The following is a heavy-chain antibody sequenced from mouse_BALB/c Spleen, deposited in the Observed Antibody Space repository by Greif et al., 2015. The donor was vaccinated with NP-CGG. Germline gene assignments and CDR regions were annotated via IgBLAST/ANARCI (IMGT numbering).Heavy chain of an antibody. Sequence: EVQLQQSGPELVEPGASVKMSCKASGYTFTNYVIHWVKQKPGQGLEWIGYINPYNDGTKYNEKFKGKATLTSDKSSNTAYMYLSSLTSEYSAVYYCALSEYGNYWFAYWGQGTLVTVSA. CDR1: GYTFTNYV. V-gene: IGHV1-14*01. J-gene: IGHJ3*01. D-gene: IGHD2-10*02. CDR2: INPYNDGT. CDR3: ALSEYGNYWFAY.